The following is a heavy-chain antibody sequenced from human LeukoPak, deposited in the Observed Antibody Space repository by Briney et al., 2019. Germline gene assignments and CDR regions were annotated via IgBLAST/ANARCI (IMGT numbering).Heavy chain of an antibody. Sequence: SGTLSLTCAVSGGSISSSNWWSWVRQPPGKGLEWIGEIYHSGSTNYNPSLKSRVTISLDTSKNRFSLKLSSVTTADTAVYYCAGTSYSSGWPNWFDPWGQGTLVTVSS. CDR1: GGSISSSNW. CDR2: IYHSGST. D-gene: IGHD6-19*01. V-gene: IGHV4-4*02. J-gene: IGHJ5*02. CDR3: AGTSYSSGWPNWFDP.